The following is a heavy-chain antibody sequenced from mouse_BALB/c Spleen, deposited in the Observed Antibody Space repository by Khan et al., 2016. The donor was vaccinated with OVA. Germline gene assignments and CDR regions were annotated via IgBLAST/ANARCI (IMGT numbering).Heavy chain of an antibody. D-gene: IGHD1-1*01. CDR3: AREEALYYFAY. V-gene: IGHV1-76*01. J-gene: IGHJ2*01. CDR1: GYIFTSYW. Sequence: QVQLKESGAELVRPGASVKLSCKTSGYIFTSYWMHWVKQRSGQGLEWIARIYPGTDNTYYNEKFRDKATLTADKSSSTAYIQLSSLKSEDSAVYFCAREEALYYFAYWGQGTTLTVSS. CDR2: IYPGTDNT.